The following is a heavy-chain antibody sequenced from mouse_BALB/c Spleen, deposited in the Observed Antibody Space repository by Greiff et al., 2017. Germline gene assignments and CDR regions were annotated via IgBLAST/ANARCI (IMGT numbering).Heavy chain of an antibody. D-gene: IGHD2-2*01. V-gene: IGHV5-17*02. J-gene: IGHJ4*01. CDR2: ISSGSSTI. CDR1: GFTFSSFG. CDR3: ARFYYGYDYAMDY. Sequence: EVQLVESGGGLVQPGGSRKLSCAASGFTFSSFGMHWVRQAPEKGLEWVAYISSGSSTIYYADTVKGRFTISRDNPKNTLFLQMTSLRSEDTAMYYCARFYYGYDYAMDYWGQGTSVTVSS.